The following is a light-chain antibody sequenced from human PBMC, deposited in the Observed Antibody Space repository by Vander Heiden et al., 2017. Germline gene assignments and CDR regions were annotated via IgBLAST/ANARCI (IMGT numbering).Light chain of an antibody. V-gene: IGKV2-28*01. CDR1: QSLLHSNGYNY. Sequence: DIVVTQYPLSLPVTPGEPASISCRSSQSLLHSNGYNYVDWYLQKPGQSPQLRIYLGSHRASGVPDRFSGSGSGTDFTLRINSVEAGDVGVYYCMQVLQTPVTFGGGTKVELK. CDR2: LGS. J-gene: IGKJ4*01. CDR3: MQVLQTPVT.